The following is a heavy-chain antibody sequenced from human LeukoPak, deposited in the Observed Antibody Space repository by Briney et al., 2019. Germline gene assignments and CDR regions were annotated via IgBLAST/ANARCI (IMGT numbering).Heavy chain of an antibody. CDR3: ARVTVGYSSSWYEDGY. CDR2: IYHSGST. J-gene: IGHJ4*02. CDR1: GGSISSSNW. D-gene: IGHD6-13*01. V-gene: IGHV4-4*02. Sequence: SGTLSLTCAVSGGSISSSNWWSWVRQPPGKGLEWIGEIYHSGSTNYNPSLKSRVTISVDKSKNQFSLKLSSVTAADTAVYYCARVTVGYSSSWYEDGYWGQGTLVTVSS.